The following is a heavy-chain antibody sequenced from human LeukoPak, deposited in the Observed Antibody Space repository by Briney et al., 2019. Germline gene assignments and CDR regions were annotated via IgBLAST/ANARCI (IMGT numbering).Heavy chain of an antibody. Sequence: PSETLSLTCTVSGGSISSGNYYWSWIRQPAGKGLEWIGRIYTSGSTNYNPSLKSRVTISVDTSKNQFSLKLSSVTAADTAVYYCARQTTFGEIYYYYMDVWGKGTTVTVSS. CDR2: IYTSGST. V-gene: IGHV4-61*02. D-gene: IGHD3-10*01. CDR3: ARQTTFGEIYYYYMDV. CDR1: GGSISSGNYY. J-gene: IGHJ6*03.